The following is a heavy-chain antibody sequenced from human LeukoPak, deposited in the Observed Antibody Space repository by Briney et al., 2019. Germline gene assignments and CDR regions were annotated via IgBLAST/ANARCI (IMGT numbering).Heavy chain of an antibody. CDR1: GDSISSYY. J-gene: IGHJ4*02. D-gene: IGHD3-10*01. Sequence: SETLSLTCTVSGDSISSYYWNWIRQPPGKGLEWIGYIYYSGTTNYNPSLKSRVTISIATSKNQFSLQLSSVTAADTAVYYGAGDKYGTDYWGQGTLVTVPT. CDR3: AGDKYGTDY. V-gene: IGHV4-59*01. CDR2: IYYSGTT.